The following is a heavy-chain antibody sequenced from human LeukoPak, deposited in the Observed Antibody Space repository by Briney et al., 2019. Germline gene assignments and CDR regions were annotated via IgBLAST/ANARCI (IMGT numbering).Heavy chain of an antibody. D-gene: IGHD4-11*01. CDR1: GGSFSGYY. J-gene: IGHJ4*02. CDR3: ARVTVTNDY. Sequence: SETLSLPCAVYGGSFSGYYWSWIRQPPGKGLEWIGEINHSGSTNYNPSLKSRVTISVDTSKNQFSLKLSSVTAADTAVYYCARVTVTNDYWGQGTLVTVSS. CDR2: INHSGST. V-gene: IGHV4-34*01.